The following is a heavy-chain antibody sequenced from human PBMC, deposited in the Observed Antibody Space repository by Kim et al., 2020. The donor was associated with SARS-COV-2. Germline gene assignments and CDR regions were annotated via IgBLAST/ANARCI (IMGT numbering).Heavy chain of an antibody. CDR3: AKDIVGDYGYYYYYYGMDV. D-gene: IGHD4-17*01. Sequence: GGSLRLSCAASGFTFDDYAMHWVRQAPGKGLEWVSLISGDGGSTYYADSVKGRFTISRDNSKNSLYLQMNSLRTEDTALYYCAKDIVGDYGYYYYYYGMDVWGQGTTVTVSS. V-gene: IGHV3-43*02. CDR1: GFTFDDYA. CDR2: ISGDGGST. J-gene: IGHJ6*02.